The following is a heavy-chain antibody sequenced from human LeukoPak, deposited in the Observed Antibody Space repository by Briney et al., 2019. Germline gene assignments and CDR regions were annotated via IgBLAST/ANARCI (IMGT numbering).Heavy chain of an antibody. Sequence: SVKVSCKASGFTFTSSAVQWVRQARGQRLEWIGWIVVGSGNTNYAQKFQERVTITRDMSTSTAYMELSSLRSEDTAVYYCAAGYAENYYYYGMDVWGKGTTVTVSS. D-gene: IGHD5-12*01. CDR1: GFTFTSSA. V-gene: IGHV1-58*01. CDR2: IVVGSGNT. CDR3: AAGYAENYYYYGMDV. J-gene: IGHJ6*04.